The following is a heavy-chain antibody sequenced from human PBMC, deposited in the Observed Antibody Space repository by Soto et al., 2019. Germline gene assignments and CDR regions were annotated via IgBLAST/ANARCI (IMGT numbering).Heavy chain of an antibody. CDR3: ARGADSGSYYGVGY. V-gene: IGHV1-69*13. CDR2: IIPIFGTA. CDR1: GYTFTGYY. D-gene: IGHD1-26*01. Sequence: SGKVSCKASGYTFTGYYMHWVRQAPGQGLEWMGGIIPIFGTANYVQKFQGRVTITADESTSTAYMELSSLRSEDTAVYYCARGADSGSYYGVGYWGQGTLVTVTS. J-gene: IGHJ4*02.